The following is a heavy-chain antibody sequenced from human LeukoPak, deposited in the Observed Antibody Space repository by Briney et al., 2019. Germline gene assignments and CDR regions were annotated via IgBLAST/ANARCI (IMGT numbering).Heavy chain of an antibody. D-gene: IGHD3-10*01. CDR2: IKSKTDGWTT. J-gene: IGHJ6*03. CDR3: TRVTMVRGVINWFYYYYMDV. Sequence: PGGSLRLSCAASGFTFSNAWMSWVRQAPGKGLEWVGRIKSKTDGWTTDYAAPVKGRFTISRDDSKNTLYLQMNSLKTEDTAVYYCTRVTMVRGVINWFYYYYMDVWGKGTTVTISS. CDR1: GFTFSNAW. V-gene: IGHV3-15*01.